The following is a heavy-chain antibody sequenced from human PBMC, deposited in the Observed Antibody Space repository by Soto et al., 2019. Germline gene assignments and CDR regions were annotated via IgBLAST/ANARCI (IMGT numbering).Heavy chain of an antibody. D-gene: IGHD2-8*01. CDR2: IYYSGST. J-gene: IGHJ6*02. CDR3: ASGGLGYCTNGVCSPYYYYYGMDV. Sequence: SETLSLTCTVSGGSISNYYWSWIRQPPGKGLEWIGYIYYSGSTNYNPSLKSRVTISVDTSKNQFSLKLSSVTAADTAVYYCASGGLGYCTNGVCSPYYYYYGMDVWGQGTTVTVSS. CDR1: GGSISNYY. V-gene: IGHV4-59*01.